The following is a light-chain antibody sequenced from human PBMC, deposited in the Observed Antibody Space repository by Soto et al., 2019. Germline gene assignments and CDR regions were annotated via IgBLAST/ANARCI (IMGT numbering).Light chain of an antibody. J-gene: IGKJ2*01. CDR1: QSLSSTY. V-gene: IGKV3-20*01. CDR3: QEFATSRVYT. Sequence: IVLTQSPGTLSLSPGEEATLSCRASQSLSSTYIAWYQQRAGQAPSLLIYGGSSRATGIPDRFSGSGAGTDFSLTLTSLDPEDSAVYFCHCQEFATSRVYTVGQGTRVEI. CDR2: GGS.